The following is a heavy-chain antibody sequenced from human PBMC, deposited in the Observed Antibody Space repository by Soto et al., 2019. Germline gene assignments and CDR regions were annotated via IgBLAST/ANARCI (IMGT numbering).Heavy chain of an antibody. D-gene: IGHD3-3*02. J-gene: IGHJ6*02. CDR1: GFTFSSYG. Sequence: GGSLRLSCAASGFTFSSYGMHWVRQAPGKGLEWVAVISYDGSNKYYADSVKGRFTISRQNSMNTLDLQMKSLRTEDTAVYYCVRISPPLYYSMDVWGQGTTVTVSS. CDR2: ISYDGSNK. V-gene: IGHV3-30*03. CDR3: VRISPPLYYSMDV.